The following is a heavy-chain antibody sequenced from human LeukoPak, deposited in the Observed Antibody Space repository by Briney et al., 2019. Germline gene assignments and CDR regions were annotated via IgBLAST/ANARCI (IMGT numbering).Heavy chain of an antibody. J-gene: IGHJ4*02. CDR1: GYTFTSYG. V-gene: IGHV1-18*01. CDR2: ISAYNGNT. Sequence: ASVTVSCTASGYTFTSYGISWVRQAPGQGLEWMGWISAYNGNTNYAQKLQGRVTMTTDTSTSTAYMELRSLRSDDTAVYYCAMVPAAIKGVVYFDYWGQGTLVTVSS. CDR3: AMVPAAIKGVVYFDY. D-gene: IGHD2-2*02.